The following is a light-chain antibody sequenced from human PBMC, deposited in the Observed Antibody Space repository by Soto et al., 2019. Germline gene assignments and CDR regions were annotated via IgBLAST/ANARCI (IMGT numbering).Light chain of an antibody. CDR1: QSVSSSY. V-gene: IGKV3-20*01. J-gene: IGKJ1*01. CDR3: QQYNTSPWT. Sequence: EIVLTQSPGTLSLSPGERGTLSCRASQSVSSSYLAWYQQKPGQAPRRLIYGASNRATGIPDRFSGSGSGTDFTLTISRLEPEDFAVYYCQQYNTSPWTFGQGTKVEIK. CDR2: GAS.